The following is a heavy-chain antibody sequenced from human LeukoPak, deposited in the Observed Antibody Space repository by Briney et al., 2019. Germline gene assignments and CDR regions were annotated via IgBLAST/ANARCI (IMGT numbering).Heavy chain of an antibody. J-gene: IGHJ4*02. Sequence: ASVKVSCKASGYTFTSYYMHWVRQAPGQGLEWMGLINPSGGSTSYAQKFQGRVTMTRDTSTSTVYMELSSLRSEDTAVYYCARGRRSGSYGGGFDYWGQGTRVTVSS. V-gene: IGHV1-46*01. D-gene: IGHD1-26*01. CDR1: GYTFTSYY. CDR2: INPSGGST. CDR3: ARGRRSGSYGGGFDY.